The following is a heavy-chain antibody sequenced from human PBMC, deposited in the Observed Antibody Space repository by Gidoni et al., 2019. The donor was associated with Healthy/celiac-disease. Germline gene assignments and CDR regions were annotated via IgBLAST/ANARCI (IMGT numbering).Heavy chain of an antibody. CDR3: ARGPKNFDY. CDR1: GGSFSGYY. Sequence: QVQLQQWGAGLLKPSETLSLTFAVYGGSFSGYYWSWIRQPPGKGLEWIGEINHSGSTNYNPSLKRRVTISVDTSKNQFSLKLSSVTAADTAVYYCARGPKNFDYWGQGTLVTVSS. J-gene: IGHJ4*02. CDR2: INHSGST. V-gene: IGHV4-34*01.